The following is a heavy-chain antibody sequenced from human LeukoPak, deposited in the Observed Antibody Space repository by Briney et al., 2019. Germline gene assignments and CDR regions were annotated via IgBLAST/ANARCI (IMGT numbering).Heavy chain of an antibody. V-gene: IGHV3-7*01. J-gene: IGHJ6*03. CDR2: IKQDGSEK. CDR1: GFTFSSYW. CDR3: ARDRGWSATAYYYYMDV. D-gene: IGHD3-3*01. Sequence: GGSLRLSCAASGFTFSSYWMSWVRQAPGKGLEWVANIKQDGSEKYYVDSVKGRFTISRGNAKNSLYLQMNSLRAEDTAVYYCARDRGWSATAYYYYMDVWGKGITVTVSS.